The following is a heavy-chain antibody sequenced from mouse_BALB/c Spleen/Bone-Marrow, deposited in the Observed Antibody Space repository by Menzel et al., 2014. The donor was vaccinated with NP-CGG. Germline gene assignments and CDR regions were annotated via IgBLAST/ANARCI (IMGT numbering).Heavy chain of an antibody. V-gene: IGHV1-80*01. Sequence: QVQLQQSGAELVRPGSSVKISCKASGYAFSSYWMNWVKQRPGQGLEWIGQIYPGDGDTNYNVKFKCKASLTADKSSSSAYMLLSSLTSEDSAVYFFARRYYRYSFAYWGQGTLVTVSA. CDR1: GYAFSSYW. D-gene: IGHD2-14*01. J-gene: IGHJ3*01. CDR2: IYPGDGDT. CDR3: ARRYYRYSFAY.